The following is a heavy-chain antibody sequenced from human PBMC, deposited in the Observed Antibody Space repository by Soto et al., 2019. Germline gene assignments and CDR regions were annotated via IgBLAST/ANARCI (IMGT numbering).Heavy chain of an antibody. V-gene: IGHV1-18*01. D-gene: IGHD3-22*01. CDR3: ARVQYYYDSSGYLPGYFDY. Sequence: GASVKVSCKASGYTFTSYGISWVRQAPGQGLEWMGWISAYNGNTNYAQKLQGRVTMTTDTSTSTAYMELRSLRSDDTAVYYCARVQYYYDSSGYLPGYFDYWGQGTLVTV. J-gene: IGHJ4*02. CDR1: GYTFTSYG. CDR2: ISAYNGNT.